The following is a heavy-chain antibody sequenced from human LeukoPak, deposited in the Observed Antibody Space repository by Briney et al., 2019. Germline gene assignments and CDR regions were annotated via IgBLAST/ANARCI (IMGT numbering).Heavy chain of an antibody. Sequence: GGSLRLSCAASGFTFDDYGMSWVRQGPGKGLEWVPSINWNGGSTGYADSVKGRFTISRDNAKNSLYLQMNSLRAEDTALYYCARDRGSGWYEDLDYWGQGTLVTVSS. D-gene: IGHD6-19*01. CDR1: GFTFDDYG. V-gene: IGHV3-20*04. CDR2: INWNGGST. J-gene: IGHJ4*02. CDR3: ARDRGSGWYEDLDY.